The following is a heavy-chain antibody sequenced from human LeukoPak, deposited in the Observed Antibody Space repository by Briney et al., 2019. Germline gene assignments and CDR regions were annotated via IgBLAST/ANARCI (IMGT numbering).Heavy chain of an antibody. D-gene: IGHD5-24*01. CDR1: GGSFSGYY. CDR3: AREERWLQPSPFDY. V-gene: IGHV4-34*01. Sequence: SETLSLTCAVYGGSFSGYYWSWIRQPPGKGLEWIGEINHSGSTNYNPSLKSRVTISVDTSKNQFSLKLSSVTAADTAVYYCAREERWLQPSPFDYWGQGTLVTVSS. CDR2: INHSGST. J-gene: IGHJ4*02.